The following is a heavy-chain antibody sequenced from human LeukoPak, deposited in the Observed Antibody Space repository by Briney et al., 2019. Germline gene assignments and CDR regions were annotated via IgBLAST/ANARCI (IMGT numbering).Heavy chain of an antibody. D-gene: IGHD3-22*01. V-gene: IGHV1-24*01. CDR3: AKDSLHYYDSSGPTPPHY. J-gene: IGHJ4*02. Sequence: ASVKVSCKVSGYTLTELSMHWVRQAPGKGLEWMGGFDPEDGETIYAQKFQGRVTMTEDTSTDTAYMELSSLRSEDTAVYYCAKDSLHYYDSSGPTPPHYWGQGTLVTVSS. CDR2: FDPEDGET. CDR1: GYTLTELS.